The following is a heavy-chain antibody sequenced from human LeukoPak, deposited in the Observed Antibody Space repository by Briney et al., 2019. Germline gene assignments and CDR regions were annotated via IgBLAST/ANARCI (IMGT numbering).Heavy chain of an antibody. CDR3: AKDPSIYYYGSGIYLDY. V-gene: IGHV3-23*01. CDR2: ISGSGGST. CDR1: GFTFSSYA. J-gene: IGHJ4*02. Sequence: GGSLRLSCAASGFTFSSYAMSWVRQAPGKGLEWVSAISGSGGSTYYADSVKGRFTISRDNSKNTLYLQMNSLRAEDTAVYYCAKDPSIYYYGSGIYLDYWGQGTLVTVSS. D-gene: IGHD3-10*01.